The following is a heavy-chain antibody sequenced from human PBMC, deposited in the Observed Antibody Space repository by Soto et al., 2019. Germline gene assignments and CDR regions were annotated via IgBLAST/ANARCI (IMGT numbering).Heavy chain of an antibody. J-gene: IGHJ4*02. CDR2: IYYSGST. CDR3: ARSLYYYDSSGYLSVYYFDY. Sequence: TLSLTCTVSGGSISSGGYYWSWIRQHPGKGLEWIGYIYYSGSTYYNPSLKSRVTISVDTSKNQFSLKLSSVTAADTAVYYCARSLYYYDSSGYLSVYYFDYWGQGTLVTVSS. CDR1: GGSISSGGYY. D-gene: IGHD3-22*01. V-gene: IGHV4-31*03.